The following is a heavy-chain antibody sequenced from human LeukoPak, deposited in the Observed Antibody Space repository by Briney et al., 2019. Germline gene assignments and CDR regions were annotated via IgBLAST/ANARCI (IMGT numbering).Heavy chain of an antibody. CDR2: INHSGST. Sequence: SETLSLTCAVYGGSFSGYYWSWIRQPPGKGLEWIGEINHSGSTNYNPSLKSRVTISVDTSKNQFSLKLSSVTAADTAVYYCARGRPRAWSSSSADYWGQGTLVTVSS. V-gene: IGHV4-34*01. D-gene: IGHD6-6*01. CDR1: GGSFSGYY. J-gene: IGHJ4*02. CDR3: ARGRPRAWSSSSADY.